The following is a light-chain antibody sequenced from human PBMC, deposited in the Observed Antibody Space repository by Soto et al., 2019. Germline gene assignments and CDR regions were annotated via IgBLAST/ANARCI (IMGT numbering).Light chain of an antibody. CDR1: QSVSSH. CDR3: QERYNRPT. CDR2: EAS. Sequence: EIVLTQSPATLSLSPGERATLSCRASQSVSSHLAWYQKKAGQAPSLLIYEASTRATGIPARFSGSGSGTDFTLTISSLEPEDFAVYYCQERYNRPTFGQGTKVDIK. V-gene: IGKV3-11*01. J-gene: IGKJ1*01.